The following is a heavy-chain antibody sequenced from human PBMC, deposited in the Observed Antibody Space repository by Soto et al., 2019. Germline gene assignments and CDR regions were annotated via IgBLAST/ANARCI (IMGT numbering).Heavy chain of an antibody. J-gene: IGHJ6*02. CDR1: GFTFSSYS. V-gene: IGHV3-48*02. Sequence: GGSLRLSCAASGFTFSSYSMNWVRQAPGKGLEWVSYISSSSSTIYYADSVKGRFTISRDNAKNSLYLQMNSLRDEDTAVYYCASILRFLEWLPYRGYYGMDVWGQGTTVTVSS. CDR3: ASILRFLEWLPYRGYYGMDV. D-gene: IGHD3-3*01. CDR2: ISSSSSTI.